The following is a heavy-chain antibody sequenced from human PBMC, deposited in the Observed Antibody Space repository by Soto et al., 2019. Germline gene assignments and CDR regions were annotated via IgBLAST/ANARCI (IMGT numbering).Heavy chain of an antibody. CDR2: IIPIFGTA. J-gene: IGHJ6*02. D-gene: IGHD4-17*01. CDR1: GGTFSSYA. Sequence: SVKVSCKASGGTFSSYAISWVRQAPGQGLEWMGGIIPIFGTANYAQKFQGRVTITADKSTSTAYMELSSLRSEDTAVYYGARGYGDYEDYGMDVWGQGTTVTVSS. CDR3: ARGYGDYEDYGMDV. V-gene: IGHV1-69*06.